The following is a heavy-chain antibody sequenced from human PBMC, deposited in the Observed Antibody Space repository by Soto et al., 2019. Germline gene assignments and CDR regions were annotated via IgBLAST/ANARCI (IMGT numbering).Heavy chain of an antibody. CDR1: GVSISNYY. CDR2: LSTSGNT. J-gene: IGHJ4*02. V-gene: IGHV4-4*07. D-gene: IGHD6-6*01. Sequence: SETLSLTCTVSGVSISNYYWSWIRQPAGKGLEWIGRLSTSGNTNYNPSLKSRVTMSLDTSKNQFSLMLNSVTAADTAVYYCRRDFDYWGQGTLVTVS. CDR3: RRDFDY.